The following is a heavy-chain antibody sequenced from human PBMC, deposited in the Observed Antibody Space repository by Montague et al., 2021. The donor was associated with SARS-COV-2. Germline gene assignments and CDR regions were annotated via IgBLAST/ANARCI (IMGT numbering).Heavy chain of an antibody. V-gene: IGHV4-38-2*02. CDR2: SYHSGTT. D-gene: IGHD3-10*01. Sequence: SETLSLTCTVSGYSINSNYYWGWIRQPPGKGLEWIGCSYHSGTTHYHPSLKSRVTISLDTSNNHFSLKVTSVTAADTAVYYCARAPYYGPGKPYQFDYWGRGTLVNVSS. CDR1: GYSINSNYY. CDR3: ARAPYYGPGKPYQFDY. J-gene: IGHJ4*02.